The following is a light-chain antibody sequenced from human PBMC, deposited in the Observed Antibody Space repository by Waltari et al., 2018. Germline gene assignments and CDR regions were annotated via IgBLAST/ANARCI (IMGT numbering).Light chain of an antibody. V-gene: IGLV4-69*01. CDR2: VNSDGSH. CDR3: QTGGHGTWV. J-gene: IGLJ3*02. CDR1: SGHSSNV. Sequence: QLVLTQSPSASASLGASVKLTCTLSSGHSSNVIAWLQQQPKKGPRYLMKVNSDGSHNQGDEIPARFSGSSSGAERYLTISSLQSEDEADYYCQTGGHGTWVFGGGTKLTVL.